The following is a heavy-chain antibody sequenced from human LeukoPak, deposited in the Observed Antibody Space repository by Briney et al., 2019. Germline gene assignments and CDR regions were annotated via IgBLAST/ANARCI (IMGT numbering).Heavy chain of an antibody. Sequence: GGSLRLSCAASGFTFNNFGMHWVRQAPGRGLEWVSFIGYEGVHKYYADSVKGRFTISKDNSKAALYLQMNSLRPEDTAAYYCAKDLHGGYSSDYWGQGTLVTVFS. J-gene: IGHJ4*02. CDR2: IGYEGVHK. V-gene: IGHV3-30*02. CDR1: GFTFNNFG. D-gene: IGHD4-23*01. CDR3: AKDLHGGYSSDY.